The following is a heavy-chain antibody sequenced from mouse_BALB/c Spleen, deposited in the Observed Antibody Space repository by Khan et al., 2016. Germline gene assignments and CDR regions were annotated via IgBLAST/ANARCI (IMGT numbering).Heavy chain of an antibody. D-gene: IGHD6-1*01. J-gene: IGHJ4*01. CDR3: TRRRQLDLYSAMDY. V-gene: IGHV9-1*02. CDR1: AYTSINYG. Sequence: QIQLVQAGPELQKPGETAKTSSYASAYTSINYGMNWVKQAPGKGLKWMGWIKIYTGDATYVDDSMRRHASFIETSSSTASLQINNLKNADMATYVCTRRRQLDLYSAMDYWGQGTSVTVSS. CDR2: IKIYTGDA.